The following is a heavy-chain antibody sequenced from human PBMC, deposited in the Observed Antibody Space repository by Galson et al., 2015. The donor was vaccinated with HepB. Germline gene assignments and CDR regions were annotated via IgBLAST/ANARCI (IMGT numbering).Heavy chain of an antibody. CDR3: ARPDYGDYVGYFDY. J-gene: IGHJ4*02. D-gene: IGHD4-17*01. V-gene: IGHV3-30-3*01. CDR2: ISYDGSNK. Sequence: SLRLSCAASGFTFSSYAMHWVRQAPGKGLEWVAVISYDGSNKYYADSVKGRFTISRDNSKNTLYLQMNSLRAEDTAVYYCARPDYGDYVGYFDYWGQGTLVTVSS. CDR1: GFTFSSYA.